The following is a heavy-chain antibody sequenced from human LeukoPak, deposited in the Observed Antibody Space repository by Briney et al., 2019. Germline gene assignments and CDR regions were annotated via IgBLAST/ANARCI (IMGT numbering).Heavy chain of an antibody. Sequence: ASVKVSCKASGYTFTGYYMHWVRQAPGQGLEWMGRINPNSGGTNYAQKFQGRVTMTRDTSISTAYMELSRLRSDDTAVYYCARVEDSYGSGSTYTEHTYYYGMDVWGQGTTVTVSS. D-gene: IGHD3-10*01. V-gene: IGHV1-2*06. CDR3: ARVEDSYGSGSTYTEHTYYYGMDV. CDR1: GYTFTGYY. J-gene: IGHJ6*02. CDR2: INPNSGGT.